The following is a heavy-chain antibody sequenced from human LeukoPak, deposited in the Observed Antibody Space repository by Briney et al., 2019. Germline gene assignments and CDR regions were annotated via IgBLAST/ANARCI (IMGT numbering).Heavy chain of an antibody. CDR1: GFSLSTSGVG. J-gene: IGHJ3*02. D-gene: IGHD6-13*01. CDR2: IYWDDDK. Sequence: SGPTLVKPTQTLTLTCTFSGFSLSTSGVGVGLIRQPPGKALEWLALIYWDDDKRYSPSLKSRLTITKDTSKNQVVLTMTNMDPVDTATYYCAHSSSWYSGSAFDIWGQGTMVTVSS. CDR3: AHSSSWYSGSAFDI. V-gene: IGHV2-5*02.